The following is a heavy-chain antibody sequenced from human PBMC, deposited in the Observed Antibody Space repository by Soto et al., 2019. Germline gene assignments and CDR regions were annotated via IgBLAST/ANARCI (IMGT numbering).Heavy chain of an antibody. CDR1: GYTLTELS. CDR2: FDPEDGET. D-gene: IGHD3-9*01. Sequence: ASVKVSCKVSGYTLTELSMHWVRQAPGKGLEWMGGFDPEDGETIYAQKFQGRVTMTKDTSTDTAYMELSSLRSEDTAVYFCSRDRAFEITIAPGGMDVWGQGTTVTVSS. V-gene: IGHV1-24*01. CDR3: SRDRAFEITIAPGGMDV. J-gene: IGHJ6*02.